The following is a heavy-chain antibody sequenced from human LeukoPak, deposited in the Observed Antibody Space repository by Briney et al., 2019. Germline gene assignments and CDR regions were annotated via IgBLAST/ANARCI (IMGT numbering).Heavy chain of an antibody. J-gene: IGHJ4*02. CDR3: ARGRMGGGNDY. V-gene: IGHV1-2*02. CDR1: GYTFTGYN. Sequence: ASVKVSCKASGYTFTGYNMHWVRQAPGQGLEWMGWIDPNSGGTNYAQKFQGRVTMTRDRSISTAYMELSSLRSDDTAVYYCARGRMGGGNDYWGQGTLLTVSS. CDR2: IDPNSGGT. D-gene: IGHD2-15*01.